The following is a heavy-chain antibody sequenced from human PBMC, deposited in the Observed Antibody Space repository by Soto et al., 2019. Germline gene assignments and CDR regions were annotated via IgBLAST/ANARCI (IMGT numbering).Heavy chain of an antibody. CDR3: AQRTAARYFDY. Sequence: PGGSLRLSCRASGFTFSSDAMSWVRQAPGKGLEWVSAISSSGVSTYYADSVKGRFTISRDNSKNTLYLQMNSLRAEDTAVYYCAQRTAARYFDYWGQGTLVTVSS. CDR2: ISSSGVST. CDR1: GFTFSSDA. D-gene: IGHD6-6*01. V-gene: IGHV3-23*01. J-gene: IGHJ4*02.